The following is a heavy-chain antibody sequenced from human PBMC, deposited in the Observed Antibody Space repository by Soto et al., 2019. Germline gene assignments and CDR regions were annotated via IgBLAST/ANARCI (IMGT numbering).Heavy chain of an antibody. CDR1: GGSISSGDYY. CDR2: IYYSGST. D-gene: IGHD6-6*01. V-gene: IGHV4-30-4*01. J-gene: IGHJ4*02. CDR3: AGLTSSSASIDY. Sequence: PSETLSLTCTVSGGSISSGDYYWSWIRQPPGKGLEWIGYIYYSGSTYYNPSPKSRVTISVDTSKNQFSLKLSSVTAADTAVYYCAGLTSSSASIDYWGQGTLVTVSS.